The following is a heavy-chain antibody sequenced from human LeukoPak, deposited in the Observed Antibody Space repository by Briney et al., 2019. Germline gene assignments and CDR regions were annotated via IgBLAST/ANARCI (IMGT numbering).Heavy chain of an antibody. CDR2: ISSDGSNK. Sequence: GGSLRLSCAASGFTFSTYAMHWVRQAPGKGLAWVAVISSDGSNKYYVDSVKGRFTISRGNSKNTLYLQMNSLRAEDMAVYYCARNGLRGGTDFYYFDSWGQGTLVTVSS. J-gene: IGHJ4*02. CDR3: ARNGLRGGTDFYYFDS. D-gene: IGHD1-14*01. CDR1: GFTFSTYA. V-gene: IGHV3-30*04.